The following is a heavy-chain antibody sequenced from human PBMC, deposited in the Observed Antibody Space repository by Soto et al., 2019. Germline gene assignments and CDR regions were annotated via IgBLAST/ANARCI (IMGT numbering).Heavy chain of an antibody. CDR3: AADPGGGGY. V-gene: IGHV3-53*01. D-gene: IGHD3-10*01. Sequence: EVQLVESGGGLIQPGGSLRLSCAVSGFTVSNNYMSWVRQAPGKGLEGVSVIYSGGYTAYGDSVKGRFTISRDNSKNTHNLQKNSGGADDPAGYFCAADPGGGGYWGQGTLVTVSS. CDR2: IYSGGYT. CDR1: GFTVSNNY. J-gene: IGHJ4*02.